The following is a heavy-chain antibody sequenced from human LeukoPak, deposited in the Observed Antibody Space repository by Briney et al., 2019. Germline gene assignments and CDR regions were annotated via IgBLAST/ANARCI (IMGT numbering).Heavy chain of an antibody. CDR1: GFTFSSYA. J-gene: IGHJ4*02. D-gene: IGHD5-24*01. Sequence: GRSLRLSGAASGFTFSSYAMHWVRKAPGKGLEWVAVISYDGSNKYYADSVKGRFTNSRDNSKNTLYLQTNSLRAEDTAVYYCARRDGYNPGDWGQGTLVTVSS. CDR3: ARRDGYNPGD. CDR2: ISYDGSNK. V-gene: IGHV3-30-3*01.